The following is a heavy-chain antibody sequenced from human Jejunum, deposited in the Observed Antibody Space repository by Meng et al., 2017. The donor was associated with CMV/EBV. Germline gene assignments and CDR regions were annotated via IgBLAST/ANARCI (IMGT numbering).Heavy chain of an antibody. CDR2: ISSSSRYI. CDR3: ARGYTGYDSYYFDS. CDR1: GFTFTDYY. J-gene: IGHJ4*02. V-gene: IGHV3-11*05. D-gene: IGHD5-12*01. Sequence: QVVLVEAGGGWVRPGGSLRFSCVASGFTFTDYYINWIRQAPGEGLEWLSYISSSSRYINYADSVKGRFTISRDNAKNSLYLQMDSLRAEDTAVYYCARGYTGYDSYYFDSWGQGTLVTVSS.